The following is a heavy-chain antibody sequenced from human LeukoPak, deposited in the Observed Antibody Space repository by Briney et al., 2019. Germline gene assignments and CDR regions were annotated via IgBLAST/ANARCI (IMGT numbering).Heavy chain of an antibody. Sequence: SETLSLTCTVSGGSISSSSYYWGWIRQPPGKGLEWIGSIYHSGSTYYNPSLKSRVTISVDRSKNQFSLKLSSVTAADTAVYYCARVSGTSYGMDVWGQGTTVTVSS. D-gene: IGHD1-26*01. J-gene: IGHJ6*02. V-gene: IGHV4-39*07. CDR1: GGSISSSSYY. CDR3: ARVSGTSYGMDV. CDR2: IYHSGST.